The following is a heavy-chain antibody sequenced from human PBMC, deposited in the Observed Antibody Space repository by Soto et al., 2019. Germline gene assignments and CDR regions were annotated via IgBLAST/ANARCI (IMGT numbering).Heavy chain of an antibody. Sequence: ASVKVSCKASGYTFTGYYMHWVRQAPGQGLEWMGWINPNSGGTNYAQKFQGWVTMTRDTSISTAYMELSRLRSDDTAVYYCARARRRDGYSQNWFDPWGQGTQVTVSS. CDR2: INPNSGGT. V-gene: IGHV1-2*04. D-gene: IGHD2-15*01. CDR1: GYTFTGYY. J-gene: IGHJ5*02. CDR3: ARARRRDGYSQNWFDP.